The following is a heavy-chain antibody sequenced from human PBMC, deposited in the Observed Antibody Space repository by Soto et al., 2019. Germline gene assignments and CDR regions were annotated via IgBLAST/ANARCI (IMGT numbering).Heavy chain of an antibody. J-gene: IGHJ3*02. V-gene: IGHV3-43*01. D-gene: IGHD1-26*01. CDR3: AKGRYSGSYYAFDI. CDR2: ISWDGGST. CDR1: GFTFDDYT. Sequence: GGSLRLSCAASGFTFDDYTMHWVRQAPGKGLEWVSLISWDGGSTYYADSVKGRFTISRDNSKNSLYLQMNSLRTEDTSLYYCAKGRYSGSYYAFDIWGQGTMVTVSS.